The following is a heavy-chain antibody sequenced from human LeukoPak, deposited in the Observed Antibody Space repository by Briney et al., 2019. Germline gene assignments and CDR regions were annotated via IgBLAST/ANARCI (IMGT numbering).Heavy chain of an antibody. V-gene: IGHV4-30-4*01. CDR3: ARGVRFLEYFDY. CDR2: IYYSGST. Sequence: PSETLSLTCTVSGGSISSGDYYWSWTRQPPGKGLEWFGYIYYSGSTYYNPSLKSRVTISVDTSKNQFSLKLSSVTAADTAVYYCARGVRFLEYFDYWGQGTLVTVSS. CDR1: GGSISSGDYY. J-gene: IGHJ4*02. D-gene: IGHD3-3*01.